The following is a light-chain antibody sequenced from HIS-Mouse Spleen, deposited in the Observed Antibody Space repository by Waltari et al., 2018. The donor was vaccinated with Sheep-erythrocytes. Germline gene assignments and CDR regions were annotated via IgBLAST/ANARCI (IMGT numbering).Light chain of an antibody. CDR1: TSAVRSSNL. Sequence: QSALTQPASVSGSPGQSITISCTGPTSAVRSSNLVPWYQQHPGKAPNLMIYEGSKRPSGVSNRFSGSKSGNTASLTISGLQAEDEADYYCCSYAGSSTPWVFGGGTKLTVL. V-gene: IGLV2-23*01. CDR3: CSYAGSSTPWV. J-gene: IGLJ3*02. CDR2: EGS.